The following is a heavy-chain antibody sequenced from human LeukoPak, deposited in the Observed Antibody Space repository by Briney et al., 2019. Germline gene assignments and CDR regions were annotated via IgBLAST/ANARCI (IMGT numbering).Heavy chain of an antibody. D-gene: IGHD3-10*01. J-gene: IGHJ4*02. CDR3: ARYVVYGSGKYYFDY. Sequence: PSETLSLTCTVSGGSVSSTTYYWSWIRQPPGKGLEWIASINYSGSTYYNPSLKSRVTISVDTSENQFSLKLSSVAAADTAVYYCARYVVYGSGKYYFDYWGQGTLVTVSS. CDR1: GGSVSSTTYY. CDR2: INYSGST. V-gene: IGHV4-39*01.